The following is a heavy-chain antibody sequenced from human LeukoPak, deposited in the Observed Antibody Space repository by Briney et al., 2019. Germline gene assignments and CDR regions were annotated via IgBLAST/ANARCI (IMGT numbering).Heavy chain of an antibody. CDR2: ISYDGSNK. J-gene: IGHJ6*03. V-gene: IGHV3-30*04. CDR3: AKAGRELYYYYYMDV. Sequence: QPGGSLRLSCAASGFTFSSYAMHWVRQAPGKGLEWVAVISYDGSNKYYADSVKGRFTISRDNSKNTLYLQMNSLRAEDTAVYYCAKAGRELYYYYYMDVWGKGTTVTISS. D-gene: IGHD1-26*01. CDR1: GFTFSSYA.